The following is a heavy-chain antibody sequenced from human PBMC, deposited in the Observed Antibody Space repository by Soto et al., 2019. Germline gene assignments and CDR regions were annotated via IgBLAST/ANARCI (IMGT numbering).Heavy chain of an antibody. CDR2: ISSSGSTI. Sequence: GGSLRLSCAASGFTFSDYYMSWIRQAPGKGLEWVSYISSSGSTIYYADSVKGRFTISRDNAKNSLYLQMNSLRAEDTAVYYCARDLITIFGVVADDAFDIWGQATMVTVSS. V-gene: IGHV3-11*01. D-gene: IGHD3-3*01. J-gene: IGHJ3*02. CDR1: GFTFSDYY. CDR3: ARDLITIFGVVADDAFDI.